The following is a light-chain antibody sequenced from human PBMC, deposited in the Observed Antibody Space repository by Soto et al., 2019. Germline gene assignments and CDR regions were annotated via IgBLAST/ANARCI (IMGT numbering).Light chain of an antibody. CDR2: GAS. J-gene: IGKJ3*01. Sequence: DIQMTQSPSSVSASVGDRVTITCRASQNINTWLAWYQQKPVKAPKLLISGASDLQRGGPSRLGATGSGTDSTLTISSLQPDDCATYEDQLAYKVPFTFSPGTRVDI. V-gene: IGKV1-12*01. CDR3: QLAYKVPFT. CDR1: QNINTW.